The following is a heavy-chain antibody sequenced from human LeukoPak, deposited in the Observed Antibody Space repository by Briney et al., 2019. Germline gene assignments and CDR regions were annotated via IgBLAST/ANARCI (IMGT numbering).Heavy chain of an antibody. CDR3: AGRLCSGGSCSTDY. V-gene: IGHV4-30-4*01. CDR1: GGSISSGDYY. CDR2: INHSGST. J-gene: IGHJ4*02. D-gene: IGHD2-15*01. Sequence: SQTLSLTCTVSGGSISSGDYYWSWIRQPPGKGLEWIGEINHSGSTNYNPSLKSRVTISVDTSKNQFSLKLSSVTAADTAVYYCAGRLCSGGSCSTDYWGQGTLVTVSS.